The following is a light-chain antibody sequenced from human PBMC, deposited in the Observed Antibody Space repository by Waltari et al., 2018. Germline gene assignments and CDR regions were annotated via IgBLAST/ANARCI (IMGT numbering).Light chain of an antibody. CDR2: PAS. V-gene: IGKV1-39*01. CDR3: QQTYDTPRT. J-gene: IGKJ2*01. Sequence: DIQMTQSPSSLSASVGGRVTITCRASRFISYFLNWYQQKPGKAPKLLIFPASTLQSGLPSRFLANMSGPDFTLTINSLQPDDFATYFCQQTYDTPRTFGQGTKLELK. CDR1: RFISYF.